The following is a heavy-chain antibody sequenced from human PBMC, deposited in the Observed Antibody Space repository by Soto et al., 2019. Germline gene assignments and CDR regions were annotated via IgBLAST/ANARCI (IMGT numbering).Heavy chain of an antibody. CDR1: GYTFSSYA. J-gene: IGHJ6*03. V-gene: IGHV1-18*01. CDR3: AVSGLNYYYYYYMDV. D-gene: IGHD3-3*02. Sequence: QVRLVQSGAEVKKPGASVKVSCKASGYTFSSYAISWVRQAPGQGLEWMGWISVYNGNTNYAQKFQGRVTMTTDTSTSTAYMELRSLRSDDTAVYYCAVSGLNYYYYYYMDVLGKGTTVTVSS. CDR2: ISVYNGNT.